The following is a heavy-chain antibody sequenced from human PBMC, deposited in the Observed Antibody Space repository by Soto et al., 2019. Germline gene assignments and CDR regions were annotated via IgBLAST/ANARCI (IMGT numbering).Heavy chain of an antibody. CDR2: ISYDGSNK. CDR3: AKDGAVAGTHYYGMYV. J-gene: IGHJ6*02. Sequence: GGSLRLSCAASGFTFSSYAMHWVRQAPGKGLEWVAVISYDGSNKYYADSVKGRFTISRDNSKNTLYLQMNSLRAEDTAVYYCAKDGAVAGTHYYGMYVWGQGTTVPVS. D-gene: IGHD6-19*01. CDR1: GFTFSSYA. V-gene: IGHV3-30-3*01.